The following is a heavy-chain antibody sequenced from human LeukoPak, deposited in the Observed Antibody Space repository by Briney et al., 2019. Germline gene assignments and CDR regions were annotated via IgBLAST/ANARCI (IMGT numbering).Heavy chain of an antibody. V-gene: IGHV3-74*01. CDR1: GFTFSSYW. J-gene: IGHJ4*02. Sequence: GGSLSLSCAASGFTFSSYWMHWVRHAPGKGLVWVSRINSDGSSTSYADSVRGRFTISRDNAKTSLYLQMNRLRGEDTALYYCAKAYGACSGGSCYLDYFDYWGQGTLVTVSS. CDR3: AKAYGACSGGSCYLDYFDY. D-gene: IGHD2-15*01. CDR2: INSDGSST.